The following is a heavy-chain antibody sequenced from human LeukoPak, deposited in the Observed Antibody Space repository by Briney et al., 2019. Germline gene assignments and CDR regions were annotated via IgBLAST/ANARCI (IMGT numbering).Heavy chain of an antibody. Sequence: GGSLRLSCAASGFTFSSYAMSWVRQAPGKGLEWVSAISGSGRTTYYEDSVKGRFTISRDNSKNTLYLQMNSLRAEDTAVYHCAKAHPHSRNTPTYYFDYWGQGTLVTVSS. J-gene: IGHJ4*02. CDR1: GFTFSSYA. CDR2: ISGSGRTT. CDR3: AKAHPHSRNTPTYYFDY. V-gene: IGHV3-23*01. D-gene: IGHD6-13*01.